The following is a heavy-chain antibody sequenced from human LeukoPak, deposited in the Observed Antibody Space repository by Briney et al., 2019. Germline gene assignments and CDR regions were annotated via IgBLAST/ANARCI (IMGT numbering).Heavy chain of an antibody. Sequence: SETLSLTCAVYGGSFSGYYWSWIRQPPGKGLEWIGEINHSGSTNCNPSLKSRVTISVDTSKNQFSLKLSSVTAADTAVYYCAGRYYDYVWGSYRPKSFDYWGQGTLVTVSS. CDR3: AGRYYDYVWGSYRPKSFDY. J-gene: IGHJ4*02. CDR2: INHSGST. V-gene: IGHV4-34*01. D-gene: IGHD3-16*02. CDR1: GGSFSGYY.